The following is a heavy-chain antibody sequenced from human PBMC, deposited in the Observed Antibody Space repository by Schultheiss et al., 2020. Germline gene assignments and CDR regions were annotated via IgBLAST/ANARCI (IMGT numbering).Heavy chain of an antibody. D-gene: IGHD3-16*01. CDR1: GDSVSSNSAA. CDR3: AREGHDYDWGTYGYFSAPDY. V-gene: IGHV6-1*01. CDR2: TYYRSKWYN. Sequence: SQTLSLTCAISGDSVSSNSAAWNWIRQSPSRGLEWLGRTYYRSKWYNDYAVSVKSRITINPDTSKNQLSLQLNSVTPEDTAVYYCAREGHDYDWGTYGYFSAPDYWGKGTLVTVSS. J-gene: IGHJ4*02.